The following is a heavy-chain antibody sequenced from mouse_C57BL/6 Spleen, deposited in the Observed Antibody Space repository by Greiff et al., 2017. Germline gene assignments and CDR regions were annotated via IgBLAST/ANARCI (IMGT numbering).Heavy chain of an antibody. D-gene: IGHD1-1*01. CDR2: ISGGGGNT. V-gene: IGHV5-9*01. CDR1: GFTFSSYS. CDR3: ARPRYYGSSSWYFDV. Sequence: EVKLMESGGGLVKPGGSLKLSCAASGFTFSSYSMSWVRQTPEKRLEWVGTISGGGGNTDYPDSVKGRFTISRDNAKNTLYLQMSSLMSEDTALYYCARPRYYGSSSWYFDVWGTGTTVTVSS. J-gene: IGHJ1*03.